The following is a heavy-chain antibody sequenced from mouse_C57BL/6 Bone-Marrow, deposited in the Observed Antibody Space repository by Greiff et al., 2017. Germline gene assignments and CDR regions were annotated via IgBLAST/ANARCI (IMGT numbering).Heavy chain of an antibody. CDR3: ARLTVVATKGFAY. D-gene: IGHD1-1*01. Sequence: QVQLQQSGAELMKPGASVKLSCKATGYTFTGYWIEWVKQRPGHGLEWIGEILPGSGSTNYNEKFKGKATFTAATSSNTAYMQLSSLTTEDSAIYDCARLTVVATKGFAYWGQGTLVTVSA. J-gene: IGHJ3*01. CDR2: ILPGSGST. V-gene: IGHV1-9*01. CDR1: GYTFTGYW.